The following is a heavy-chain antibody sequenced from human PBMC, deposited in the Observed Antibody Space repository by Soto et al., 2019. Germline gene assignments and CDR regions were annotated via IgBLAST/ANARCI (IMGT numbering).Heavy chain of an antibody. D-gene: IGHD1-26*01. J-gene: IGHJ4*02. CDR2: IYYSGST. Sequence: SETLSLTCTVSGGSISSSSYYWGWIRQPPGKGLEWIGSIYYSGSTYYNPSLKSRVTISVDTSKNQFSLKLSSVTAADTAVYYCARRVGADVDYWGQGTLVTVSS. CDR1: GGSISSSSYY. V-gene: IGHV4-39*01. CDR3: ARRVGADVDY.